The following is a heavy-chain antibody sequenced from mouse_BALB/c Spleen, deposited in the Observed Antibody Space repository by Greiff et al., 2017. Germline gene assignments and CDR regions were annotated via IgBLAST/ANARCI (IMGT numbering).Heavy chain of an antibody. CDR1: GYTFTDYA. CDR2: ISTYYGDA. J-gene: IGHJ3*01. Sequence: QVQLKQSGAELVRPGVSVKISCKGSGYTFTDYAMHWVKQSHAKSLEWIGVISTYYGDASYNQKFKGKATMTVDKSSSTAYMELARLTSEDSAIYYCARLGLLRTQGFAYWGQGTLVTVSA. V-gene: IGHV1S137*01. D-gene: IGHD1-1*01. CDR3: ARLGLLRTQGFAY.